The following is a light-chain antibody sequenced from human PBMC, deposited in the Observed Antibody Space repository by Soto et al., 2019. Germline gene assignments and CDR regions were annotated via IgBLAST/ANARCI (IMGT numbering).Light chain of an antibody. V-gene: IGKV3-20*01. CDR2: IAS. CDR1: QSVSSNY. CDR3: QQYDSSPWT. Sequence: EIVLTQSPDTLSLSTGERATLSCRASQSVSSNYLAWYQQKTGQTPRLLIYIASTRAPGIPDRFRGSGSGTHFTLTISRLGPEDFAVYYCQQYDSSPWTFGQGTKVEIK. J-gene: IGKJ1*01.